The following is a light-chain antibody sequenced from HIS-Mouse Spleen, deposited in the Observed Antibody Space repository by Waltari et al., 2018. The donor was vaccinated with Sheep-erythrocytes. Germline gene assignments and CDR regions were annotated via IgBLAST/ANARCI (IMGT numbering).Light chain of an antibody. CDR3: QAWDSSTAWV. CDR2: QDS. V-gene: IGLV3-1*01. Sequence: SYELTQPPSVSVSPGQTASITCSGDKLGDNYACWYQQKPGQSPVLVIYQDSKRPSGSPERVSGSNSGNTATLTISGTQAMDEADYYCQAWDSSTAWVFGGGTKLTVL. CDR1: KLGDNY. J-gene: IGLJ3*02.